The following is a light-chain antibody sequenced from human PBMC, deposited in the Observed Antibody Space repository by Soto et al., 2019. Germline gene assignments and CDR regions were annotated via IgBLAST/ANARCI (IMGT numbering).Light chain of an antibody. V-gene: IGKV1-17*03. J-gene: IGKJ2*01. CDR3: LQHDAYPFT. CDR1: QGISNY. Sequence: DIQMTQSPSAMSASVGDRVTITCRASQGISNYLAWFQQKPGQGPKRLIYGATNLQSGVPPRFSGGGSETEFTLTISTLQPEDIATYYCLQHDAYPFTFGQGTKLEIK. CDR2: GAT.